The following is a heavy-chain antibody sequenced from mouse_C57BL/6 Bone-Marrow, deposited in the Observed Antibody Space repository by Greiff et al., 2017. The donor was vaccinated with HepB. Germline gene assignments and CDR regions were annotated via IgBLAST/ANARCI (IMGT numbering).Heavy chain of an antibody. CDR2: INPSSGYT. CDR3: ARERRYVGYFDY. D-gene: IGHD1-1*01. V-gene: IGHV1-7*01. CDR1: GYTFTSYW. Sequence: VQLQESGAELVKPGASVKLSCKASGYTFTSYWMHWVKQRPGQGLEWIGYINPSSGYTKYNQKFKDKATLTADKSSSTAYMQLISLTSEDSAVSYCARERRYVGYFDYWGRGTALTVSS. J-gene: IGHJ2*01.